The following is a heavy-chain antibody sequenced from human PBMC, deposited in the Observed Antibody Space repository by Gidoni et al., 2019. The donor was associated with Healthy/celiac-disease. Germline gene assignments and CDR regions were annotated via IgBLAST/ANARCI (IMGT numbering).Heavy chain of an antibody. Sequence: QVQLVQSGAEVKQPGASVKVSCKASGYTFTGYYMHWVRQAPGQGLEWMGWINPNSGGTNYAQKFQGWVTMTRDTSISTAYMELSRLRSDDTAVYYCARGDDIVVVPAAIVFDYWGQGTLVTVSS. CDR1: GYTFTGYY. CDR2: INPNSGGT. J-gene: IGHJ4*02. CDR3: ARGDDIVVVPAAIVFDY. D-gene: IGHD2-2*01. V-gene: IGHV1-2*04.